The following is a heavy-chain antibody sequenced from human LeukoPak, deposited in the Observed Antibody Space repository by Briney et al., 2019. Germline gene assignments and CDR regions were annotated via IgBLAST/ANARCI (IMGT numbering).Heavy chain of an antibody. Sequence: GGSLRLSCAASGFTFSSYGMHWVRQAPGKGLGWVAVIWYDGSNKYYADSVKGRFTISRDNSKNTLYLQMNSLRAEDTAVYYCARDAGLTPYYYYYGMDVWGQGTTVTVSS. D-gene: IGHD2-15*01. CDR2: IWYDGSNK. CDR1: GFTFSSYG. CDR3: ARDAGLTPYYYYYGMDV. J-gene: IGHJ6*02. V-gene: IGHV3-33*01.